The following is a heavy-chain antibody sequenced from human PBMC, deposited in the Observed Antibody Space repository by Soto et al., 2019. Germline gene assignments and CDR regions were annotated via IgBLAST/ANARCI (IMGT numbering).Heavy chain of an antibody. CDR1: GGSISYY. CDR2: IYTSGST. CDR3: ARRGIVVPAADAASFVDP. V-gene: IGHV4-4*07. Sequence: PSETLSLTCTVSGGSISYYWSWIRQPAGKGLEWIGRIYTSGSTNYNPSLKSRVTMSIDTSKNQFSLKLTSVTAADTAVYYCARRGIVVPAADAASFVDPWGQGTLVTVSS. J-gene: IGHJ5*02. D-gene: IGHD2-2*01.